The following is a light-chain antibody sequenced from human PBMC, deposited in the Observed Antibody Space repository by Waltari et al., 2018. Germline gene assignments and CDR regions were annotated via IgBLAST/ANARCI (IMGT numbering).Light chain of an antibody. V-gene: IGKV1-NL1*01. Sequence: DIQMTQSPSSLSASVGDRVTITCRASHGISNSLAWYQQKPGKAPKLLLYAASRLETGVPSRFSGRGSGTDYTLTISSLQPEDCATYYCQQYYSIALNFGGGTKVEIK. CDR2: AAS. J-gene: IGKJ4*01. CDR3: QQYYSIALN. CDR1: HGISNS.